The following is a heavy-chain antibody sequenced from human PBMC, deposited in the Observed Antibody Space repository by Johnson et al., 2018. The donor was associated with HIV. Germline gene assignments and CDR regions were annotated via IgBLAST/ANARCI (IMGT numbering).Heavy chain of an antibody. V-gene: IGHV3-66*02. CDR2: IYSGDNT. CDR1: GFNVSTNN. D-gene: IGHD1-14*01. J-gene: IGHJ3*02. CDR3: AREARMRDAFDI. Sequence: VQLVESGGGLVKPGGSLGLSCAASGFNVSTNNMNWVRQAPGKGLEWVSLIYSGDNTKYADSVKGRFTISRDNSKNTLFLHMNSLRPEDTAVYYCAREARMRDAFDIWGQGTMVTVSS.